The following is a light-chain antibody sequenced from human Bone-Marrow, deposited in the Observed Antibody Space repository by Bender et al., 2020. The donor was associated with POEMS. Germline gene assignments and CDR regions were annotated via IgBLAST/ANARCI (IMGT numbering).Light chain of an antibody. V-gene: IGLV3-25*03. CDR1: ALPKQF. CDR3: QSPDSSGSYVV. J-gene: IGLJ3*02. CDR2: KDR. Sequence: SYELTQPPSVSVSPGQTARITCSGDALPKQFAYWYQQRPGQAPLLVIYKDRERPSGIPERFSGSTSGTTVTLTISGVQAEDEADYYCQSPDSSGSYVVFGAGTKLTVL.